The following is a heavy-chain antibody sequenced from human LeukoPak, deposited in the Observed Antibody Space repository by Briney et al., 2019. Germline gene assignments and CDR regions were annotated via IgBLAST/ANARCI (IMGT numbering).Heavy chain of an antibody. CDR1: GYTFTVYY. CDR2: INANSGGT. D-gene: IGHD4-4*01. J-gene: IGHJ4*02. V-gene: IGHV1-2*02. CDR3: ARDTGNKNDLDY. Sequence: GASVTVSCKASGYTFTVYYMHWVRRAPGQGLEWMGWINANSGGTNYAQKFQGRVTMTRHTSISTAYMELSRLRSDDTAVYYCARDTGNKNDLDYWGQGTLVTVSS.